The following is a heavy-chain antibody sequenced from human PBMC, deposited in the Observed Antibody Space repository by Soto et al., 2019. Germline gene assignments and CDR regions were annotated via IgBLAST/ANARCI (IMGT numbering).Heavy chain of an antibody. CDR2: IYPGDSEA. D-gene: IGHD2-2*03. Sequence: PGESLKISCKASGYRFTSFWIGWVRQIPGKGLEWMGIIYPGDSEARYGPSFQGQVTISADESINTAYLQWNNLKASDSAIYFCARHGYSSSWYPEPWGQGTLVNVSS. CDR1: GYRFTSFW. J-gene: IGHJ5*02. CDR3: ARHGYSSSWYPEP. V-gene: IGHV5-51*01.